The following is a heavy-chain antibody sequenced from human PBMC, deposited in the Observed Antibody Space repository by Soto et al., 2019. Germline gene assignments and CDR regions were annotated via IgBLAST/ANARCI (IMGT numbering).Heavy chain of an antibody. CDR2: ISSSGNYI. V-gene: IGHV3-21*01. CDR3: ARDRSDYGGYDY. D-gene: IGHD4-17*01. CDR1: GFTFSNYS. J-gene: IGHJ4*02. Sequence: EVQLVQSGGGLVKPGGSLRLSCPASGFTFSNYSMNWVRQAPGKGLEWVSSISSSGNYIYDADSMKGRFTVSRDNAKNSLYLQMNSLRAEDTAVYYCARDRSDYGGYDYWGQGDLVTVSS.